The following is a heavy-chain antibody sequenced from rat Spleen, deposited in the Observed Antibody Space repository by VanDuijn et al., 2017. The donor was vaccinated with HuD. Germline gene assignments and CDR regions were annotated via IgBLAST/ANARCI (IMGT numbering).Heavy chain of an antibody. CDR2: ISYGDSSGHSST. J-gene: IGHJ2*01. D-gene: IGHD1-2*01. CDR1: GFTFNKYD. Sequence: EVQLVESGGGSVQPGRSLKLSCAASGFTFNKYDMAWVRQAPTKGLEWIATISYGDSSGHSSTYYRDSVKGRFTISRDNAKNTLYLQMNSLRSEDTATYYCTRGRQPNYFDYWGQGVMVTVSS. V-gene: IGHV5-29*01. CDR3: TRGRQPNYFDY.